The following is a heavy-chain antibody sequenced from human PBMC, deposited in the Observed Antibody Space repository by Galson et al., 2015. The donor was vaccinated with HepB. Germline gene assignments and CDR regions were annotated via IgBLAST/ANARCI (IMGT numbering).Heavy chain of an antibody. V-gene: IGHV3-33*01. J-gene: IGHJ1*01. CDR1: GFTFSSYG. Sequence: SLRLSCAASGFTFSSYGMHWVRQAPGKGLERVAVIWYDGSNKYYADSVKGRFTISRDNSKNTLYLQMNSLRAEDTAVYYCAREEEVYCGGDCYSRYFQHWGQGTLVTVSS. CDR3: AREEEVYCGGDCYSRYFQH. D-gene: IGHD2-21*02. CDR2: IWYDGSNK.